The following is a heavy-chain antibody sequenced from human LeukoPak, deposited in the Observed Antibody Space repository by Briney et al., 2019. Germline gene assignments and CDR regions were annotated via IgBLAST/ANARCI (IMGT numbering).Heavy chain of an antibody. Sequence: GGSLRLSCAASGFTFSSYWMHWVRQAPGRGLVWASRINSDGSSTSYADSVKGRFTISRDNAKNTLCLQMNSLRAEDTAVYYCASYIVTWGQGTLVTVSS. D-gene: IGHD2/OR15-2a*01. J-gene: IGHJ5*02. V-gene: IGHV3-74*01. CDR1: GFTFSSYW. CDR3: ASYIVT. CDR2: INSDGSST.